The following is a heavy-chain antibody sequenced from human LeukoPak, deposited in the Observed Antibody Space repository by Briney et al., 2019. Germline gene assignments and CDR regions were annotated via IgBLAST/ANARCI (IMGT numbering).Heavy chain of an antibody. CDR2: IYTSGST. CDR1: GGSISSGSYY. J-gene: IGHJ3*02. V-gene: IGHV4-61*02. CDR3: ARDRYSYGLGDAFDI. Sequence: PSETLSLTCTVSGGSISSGSYYWSWIRQPAGKGLEWIGRIYTSGSTNYNPSLESRVTISVDTSKNQFSLKLSSVTAADTAVYYCARDRYSYGLGDAFDIWGQGTMVTVSS. D-gene: IGHD5-18*01.